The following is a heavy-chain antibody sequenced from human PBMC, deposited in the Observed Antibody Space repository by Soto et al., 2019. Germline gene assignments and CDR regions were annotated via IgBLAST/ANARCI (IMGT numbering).Heavy chain of an antibody. V-gene: IGHV1-69*15. D-gene: IGHD5-12*01. CDR3: AKGGGKDGYFGNWFDP. CDR1: GGTFSNYA. J-gene: IGHJ5*02. CDR2: IIPIFGSV. Sequence: QVHLVQSGAEVKKPGSSVKVSCKASGGTFSNYAITWVRQAPGQGLEWLGRIIPIFGSVTFAQKFQGRITPTEDESTTSFYMGLSSLRSDDTAVYYCAKGGGKDGYFGNWFDPWGQGTQVTVSS.